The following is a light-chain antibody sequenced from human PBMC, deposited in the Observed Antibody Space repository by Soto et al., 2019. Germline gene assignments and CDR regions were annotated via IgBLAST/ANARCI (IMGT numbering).Light chain of an antibody. J-gene: IGKJ1*01. CDR1: QSISSW. V-gene: IGKV1-5*03. Sequence: DIQMTQSPSSLSASVGDRVSITCRASQSISSWLAWYQQKPGIAPKLLMYKASSLQSGVPSRFSGSGSGTEFTLTISSLQPDDFATYYCHQYKSYPWTFGQGTKVDIK. CDR2: KAS. CDR3: HQYKSYPWT.